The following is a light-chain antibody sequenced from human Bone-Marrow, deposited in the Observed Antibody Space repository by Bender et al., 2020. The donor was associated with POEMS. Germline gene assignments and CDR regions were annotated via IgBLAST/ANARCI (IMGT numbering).Light chain of an antibody. CDR2: DNN. J-gene: IGLJ3*02. V-gene: IGLV1-51*01. Sequence: QSVLTQPPSVSGTPGQRVIISCSGSSSNIGNNSVCWYQQLPGTAPKLLIYDNNLRPSGIPDRFSGSKSGTSATLAITGLQTGDEADYYCGTWDTSLSAGVFGGGTKVTVL. CDR1: SSNIGNNS. CDR3: GTWDTSLSAGV.